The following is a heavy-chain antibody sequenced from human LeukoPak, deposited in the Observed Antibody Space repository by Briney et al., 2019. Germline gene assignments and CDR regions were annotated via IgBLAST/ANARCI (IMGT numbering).Heavy chain of an antibody. D-gene: IGHD6-13*01. V-gene: IGHV3-11*05. CDR1: GFTFSDYY. CDR2: ISSSSSYT. Sequence: PGGSLRPSCAASGFTFSDYYMSWIRQAPGKGLEWVSYISSSSSYTNYADSVKGRFTISRDNAKNSLYLQMNSLRAEDTAVYYCARARDAADYYFDYWGQGTLVTVSS. CDR3: ARARDAADYYFDY. J-gene: IGHJ4*02.